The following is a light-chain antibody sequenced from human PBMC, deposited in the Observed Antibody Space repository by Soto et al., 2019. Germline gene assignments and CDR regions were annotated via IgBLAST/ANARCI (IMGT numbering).Light chain of an antibody. CDR1: SSDVGNNNY. CDR3: SSFTGSSYV. CDR2: DVT. J-gene: IGLJ1*01. Sequence: QSVLTQPASVSGSPGQSITISCTGTSSDVGNNNYVSWYQQNPGKAPKVMICDVTNRPSGVSNRFSGSKSGNTASLTISGLQAEDEADYYCSSFTGSSYVLGTGPNVTVL. V-gene: IGLV2-14*01.